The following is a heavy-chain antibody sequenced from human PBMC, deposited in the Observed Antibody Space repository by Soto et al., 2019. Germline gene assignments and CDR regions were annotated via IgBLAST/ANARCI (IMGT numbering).Heavy chain of an antibody. J-gene: IGHJ3*02. CDR1: GFPFSSYY. CDR3: AREGYNWNDGGDDAFDI. D-gene: IGHD1-20*01. V-gene: IGHV3-13*01. CDR2: IGTAGDT. Sequence: PGGSLSLSCAASGFPFSSYYMHWVRQATGKGLEWVSAIGTAGDTYYPGSVKGRFTISRENAKNSLYLQMNSLRAEDTAVYYCAREGYNWNDGGDDAFDIWGQGTMVTVSS.